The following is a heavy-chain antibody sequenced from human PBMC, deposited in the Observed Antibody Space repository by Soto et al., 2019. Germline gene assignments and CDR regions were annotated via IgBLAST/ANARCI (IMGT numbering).Heavy chain of an antibody. CDR1: GDSVTSGSYY. J-gene: IGHJ6*02. CDR3: AREWGLLPYYVMNV. Sequence: SETLSLTCIVSGDSVTSGSYYWTWLRQPPGKGLEWIGYISYTGRTKYNPSLQSRVTISVDTSKNDFSLNLSSVTAADTAVYFCAREWGLLPYYVMNVWGHGTAVTISS. V-gene: IGHV4-61*03. CDR2: ISYTGRT. D-gene: IGHD7-27*01.